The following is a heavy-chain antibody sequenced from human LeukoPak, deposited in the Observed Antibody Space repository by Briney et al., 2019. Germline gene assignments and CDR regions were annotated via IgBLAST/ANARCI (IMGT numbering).Heavy chain of an antibody. CDR2: ISSSSSYI. CDR1: GFTFSSYS. Sequence: PGGSLRLSCAASGFTFSSYSMNWVRQAPGKGLEWVSSISSSSSYIYYADSVEGRFTISRDNAKNSLYLQMNSLRAEDTAVYYCANRLLSEGVDYWGQGTLVTVSS. D-gene: IGHD1-26*01. J-gene: IGHJ4*02. CDR3: ANRLLSEGVDY. V-gene: IGHV3-21*01.